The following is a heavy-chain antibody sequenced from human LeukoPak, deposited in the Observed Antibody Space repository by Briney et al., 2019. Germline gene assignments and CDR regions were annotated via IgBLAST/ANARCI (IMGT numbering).Heavy chain of an antibody. Sequence: GGTLRLSCAASGFTLSNYAMNWVRQAPGKGLEWVSSINGSGDKTYYADSVKGRFTISRDNSKNTLYLQMNSLRAEDTAVYYCAKLVGYCSGGSCYDAFDIWGQGTMVTVSS. CDR2: INGSGDKT. CDR3: AKLVGYCSGGSCYDAFDI. V-gene: IGHV3-23*01. J-gene: IGHJ3*02. CDR1: GFTLSNYA. D-gene: IGHD2-15*01.